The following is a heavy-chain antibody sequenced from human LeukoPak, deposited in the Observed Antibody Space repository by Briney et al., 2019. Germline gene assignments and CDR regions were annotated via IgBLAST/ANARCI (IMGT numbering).Heavy chain of an antibody. V-gene: IGHV3-48*03. D-gene: IGHD3-10*01. CDR3: ATQHTLWSPLDC. CDR1: GFTFSSYE. Sequence: QPGGSLRLSCAASGFTFSSYEMNWVRQAPGKGLEWLSYISSSGSTIYYADSVKGRFTISRDNAKNSLYLQMNSLRAEDTAVYYCATQHTLWSPLDCWGQGTLVTVSS. J-gene: IGHJ4*02. CDR2: ISSSGSTI.